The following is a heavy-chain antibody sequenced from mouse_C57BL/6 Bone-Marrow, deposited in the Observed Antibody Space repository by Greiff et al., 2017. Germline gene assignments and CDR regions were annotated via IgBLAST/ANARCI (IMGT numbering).Heavy chain of an antibody. V-gene: IGHV14-2*01. CDR1: GFNIKDYY. CDR2: IDPEDGET. J-gene: IGHJ2*01. D-gene: IGHD1-1*01. Sequence: VQLQQSGAELVKPGASVKLSCTASGFNIKDYYIHWVKQRTEQGLEWIGRIDPEDGETKYAPKFQAKATITADTSSNTAYLQLSSLTSEDTAVYYCTRSLIYYGTNYWGQGTTLTVSA. CDR3: TRSLIYYGTNY.